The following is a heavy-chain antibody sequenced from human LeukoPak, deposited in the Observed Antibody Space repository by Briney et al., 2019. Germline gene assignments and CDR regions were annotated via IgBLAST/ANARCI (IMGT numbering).Heavy chain of an antibody. J-gene: IGHJ5*02. CDR3: AKDRITIFPTFGP. CDR1: GFTFSSYG. V-gene: IGHV3-30*02. Sequence: GGSLRLSCAASGFTFSSYGMHWVRQAPGKGLEWVAFIRYDGSNKYYADSVKGRFTISRDNSKNTLYLQMNSLRAEDTAVYYCAKDRITIFPTFGPWGQGTLVTVSS. D-gene: IGHD3-9*01. CDR2: IRYDGSNK.